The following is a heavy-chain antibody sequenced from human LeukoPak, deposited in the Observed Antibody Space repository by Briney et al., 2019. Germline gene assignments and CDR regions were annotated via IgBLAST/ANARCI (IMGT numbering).Heavy chain of an antibody. V-gene: IGHV3-30-3*01. CDR3: AKDWGGGYYDSSQTLDY. Sequence: GGSLRLSCAASGFTFSSYAMHWVRQAPGKGLEWVAVISYDGSNKYYADSVKGRFTISRDNSKNTLYLQMNSLRAEDTAVYYCAKDWGGGYYDSSQTLDYWGQGTLVTVSS. CDR1: GFTFSSYA. J-gene: IGHJ4*02. CDR2: ISYDGSNK. D-gene: IGHD3-22*01.